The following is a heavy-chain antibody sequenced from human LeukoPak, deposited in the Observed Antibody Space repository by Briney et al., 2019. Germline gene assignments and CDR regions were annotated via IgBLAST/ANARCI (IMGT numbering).Heavy chain of an antibody. Sequence: GGSLRLSCAASGFTFNSYAMSWVRQAPGKGLEWVSTISGSGVSTYYADSVKGRFTISRDNSRNTLYLQMNSLRAEDTAVYSCAKDLPGFFDYWGQGTLVTVFS. CDR3: AKDLPGFFDY. CDR1: GFTFNSYA. V-gene: IGHV3-23*01. CDR2: ISGSGVST. J-gene: IGHJ4*02.